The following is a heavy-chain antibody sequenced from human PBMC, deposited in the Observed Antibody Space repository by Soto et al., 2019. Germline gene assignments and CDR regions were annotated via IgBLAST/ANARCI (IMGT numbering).Heavy chain of an antibody. Sequence: QVQLVESGGGVVQPGRSLRLSCAASGFTFSSYGMHWVRQAPGKGLEWVAVISYDGSNKYYADSVKGRFTISRDNSKNTLYLQMNSLRAEDTAVYYCAKDRCTNGVCYYFDYWGQGTLVTVSS. D-gene: IGHD2-8*01. V-gene: IGHV3-30*18. CDR2: ISYDGSNK. CDR3: AKDRCTNGVCYYFDY. J-gene: IGHJ4*02. CDR1: GFTFSSYG.